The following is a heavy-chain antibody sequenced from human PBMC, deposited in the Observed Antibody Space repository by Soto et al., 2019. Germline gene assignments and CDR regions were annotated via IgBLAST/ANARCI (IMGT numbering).Heavy chain of an antibody. Sequence: EVHLLESGGGLVQPGGSQRLSCAASGFTFRSYAMSWVRQAPGKGLEWVAGISGGGSDTYYSDSVRGRFTISRDNSKNTLYLQINSLRVEDSAVYFCAKDDSLEWFFPLDAWGQGTLVTVSS. V-gene: IGHV3-23*01. CDR3: AKDDSLEWFFPLDA. J-gene: IGHJ5*02. CDR2: ISGGGSDT. CDR1: GFTFRSYA. D-gene: IGHD3-3*01.